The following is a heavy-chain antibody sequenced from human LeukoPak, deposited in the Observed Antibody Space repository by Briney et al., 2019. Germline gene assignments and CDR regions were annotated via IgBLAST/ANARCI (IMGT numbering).Heavy chain of an antibody. J-gene: IGHJ4*02. V-gene: IGHV4-38-2*02. CDR3: ARGPRGVEFDY. CDR2: IYHSGST. Sequence: PSETLSLTCSVSGYSISSGYYWGWIRQPPGKGLEWIGSIYHSGSTYYNPSLKSRVTISADTSKNQFSVKLSSVTAADTAVYHCARGPRGVEFDYWGQGTLVTVSS. CDR1: GYSISSGYY. D-gene: IGHD3-10*01.